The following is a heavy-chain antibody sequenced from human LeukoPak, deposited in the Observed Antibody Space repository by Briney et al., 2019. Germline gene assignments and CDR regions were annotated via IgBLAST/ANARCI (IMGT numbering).Heavy chain of an antibody. CDR1: GGSFSGYY. D-gene: IGHD3-10*01. CDR2: INHSGST. J-gene: IGHJ4*02. CDR3: ARGLVGYYGSGSYRYFDY. Sequence: PSETLSLTCAVYGGSFSGYYWSWIRQPPGKGLEWIGEINHSGSTNYNPSLKSRVTISVDTSKNQFSLKLSSVTAADTAVHYCARGLVGYYGSGSYRYFDYWGQGTLVTVSS. V-gene: IGHV4-34*01.